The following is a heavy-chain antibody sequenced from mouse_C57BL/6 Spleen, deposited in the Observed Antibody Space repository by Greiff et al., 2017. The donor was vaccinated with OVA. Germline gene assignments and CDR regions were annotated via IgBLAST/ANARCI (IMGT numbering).Heavy chain of an antibody. V-gene: IGHV5-9-1*02. CDR1: GFTFSSYA. D-gene: IGHD2-5*01. J-gene: IGHJ3*01. Sequence: EVMLVESGEGLVKPGGSLKLSCAASGFTFSSYAMSWVRQTPEKRLEWVAYISSGGDYIYYADTVKGRFTISRDNARNTLYLQMSSLKSEDTAMYYCTREGYSNRGTWFAYWGQGTLVTVSA. CDR2: ISSGGDYI. CDR3: TREGYSNRGTWFAY.